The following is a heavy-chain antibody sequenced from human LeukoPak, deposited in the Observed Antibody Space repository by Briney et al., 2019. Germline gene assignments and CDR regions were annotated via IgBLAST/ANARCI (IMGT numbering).Heavy chain of an antibody. Sequence: SETLSLTYTISGGSINIYFGSCMRQPPGKGLEWIGNIYCSGSTYYTPSLKSRVTIAVNTSKNQFSLNLSSVTGADTAVYYCARYYDTSTILHSFDDWGQGTMVTVSS. CDR1: GGSINIYF. D-gene: IGHD3-22*01. J-gene: IGHJ3*01. V-gene: IGHV4-59*13. CDR2: IYCSGST. CDR3: ARYYDTSTILHSFDD.